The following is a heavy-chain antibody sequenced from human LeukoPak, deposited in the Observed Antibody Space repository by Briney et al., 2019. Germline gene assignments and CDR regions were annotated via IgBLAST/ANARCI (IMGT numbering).Heavy chain of an antibody. CDR1: GGSVSDYY. CDR3: ARVGWELPYFFDY. D-gene: IGHD1-26*01. J-gene: IGHJ4*02. Sequence: PSETLSLTCTISGGSVSDYYWSWIRQSPGKGLEWIGYIYHTGSTSYSPSLKSRVTISVDTSKNQFSLKLSSVTAADTAVYYCARVGWELPYFFDYWGQGTLVTVSS. V-gene: IGHV4-59*08. CDR2: IYHTGST.